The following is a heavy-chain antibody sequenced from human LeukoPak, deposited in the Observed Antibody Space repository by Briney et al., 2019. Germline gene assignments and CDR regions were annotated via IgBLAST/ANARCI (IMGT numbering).Heavy chain of an antibody. Sequence: PGGSLRLSCAASGFTVSSNYMSWVRQAPGKGLEWVSVIYSGGSTYYADSVKGRFTISRDTSKNTLYLQMNSLRAEDTAVYYCARSKTGREPLDYWGQGTLVTVSS. V-gene: IGHV3-53*01. D-gene: IGHD1-26*01. CDR3: ARSKTGREPLDY. CDR2: IYSGGST. J-gene: IGHJ4*02. CDR1: GFTVSSNY.